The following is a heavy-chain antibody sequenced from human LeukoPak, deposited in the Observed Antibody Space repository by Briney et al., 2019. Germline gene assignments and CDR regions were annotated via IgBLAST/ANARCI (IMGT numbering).Heavy chain of an antibody. D-gene: IGHD3-10*01. CDR2: ISGSRGST. V-gene: IGHV3-23*01. Sequence: GGSLRLSCAASGFTFSSYAMSWVRQAPGKGLEWVSAISGSRGSTYYADSVKGRFTISRDNSKNTLYLQMNSLRAEDTAVYYCAKDPAGSGTHDRYFDYWGQGTLVIVSS. CDR3: AKDPAGSGTHDRYFDY. J-gene: IGHJ4*02. CDR1: GFTFSSYA.